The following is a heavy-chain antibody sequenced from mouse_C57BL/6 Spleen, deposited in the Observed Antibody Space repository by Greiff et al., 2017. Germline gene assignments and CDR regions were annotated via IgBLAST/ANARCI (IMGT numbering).Heavy chain of an antibody. J-gene: IGHJ2*01. CDR2: INPNYGTT. D-gene: IGHD2-3*01. Sequence: EVKLMESGPELVKPGASVKISCKASGYSFTDYNMNWVKQSNGKSLEWIGVINPNYGTTSYNQKFKGKATLTVDQSSSTAYMQLNSLTSEDSAVYYCARGTFYDGYYDYWGQGTTLTVSS. CDR3: ARGTFYDGYYDY. V-gene: IGHV1-39*01. CDR1: GYSFTDYN.